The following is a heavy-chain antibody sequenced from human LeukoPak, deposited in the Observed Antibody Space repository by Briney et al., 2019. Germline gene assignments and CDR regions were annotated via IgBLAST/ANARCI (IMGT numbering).Heavy chain of an antibody. CDR2: IYPGDSDT. CDR1: GYSFTSYW. Sequence: GESLKISCKGSGYSFTSYWIGWVRQLPGKGLEWMGIIYPGDSDTRYSPSFQGQVTISADKSISTAYLQWSSLKASDTAMYYRASSIVGATLSWFDPRGQGTLVTVSS. V-gene: IGHV5-51*01. D-gene: IGHD1-26*01. CDR3: ASSIVGATLSWFDP. J-gene: IGHJ5*02.